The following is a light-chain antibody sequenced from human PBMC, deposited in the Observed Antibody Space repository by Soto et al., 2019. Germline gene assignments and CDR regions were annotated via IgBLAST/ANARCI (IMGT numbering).Light chain of an antibody. J-gene: IGKJ1*01. CDR2: DAS. V-gene: IGKV3-11*01. CDR3: QQRSHWPT. CDR1: QSVSSH. Sequence: EIVLTQSPGTLSFSPGERATLSCRSSQSVSSHLAWYQQKPGQSPRLLIYDASNRATGIPARFSGSGSGTDFTLTISSLEPEDFAFYFCQQRSHWPTFGQGTKVDIK.